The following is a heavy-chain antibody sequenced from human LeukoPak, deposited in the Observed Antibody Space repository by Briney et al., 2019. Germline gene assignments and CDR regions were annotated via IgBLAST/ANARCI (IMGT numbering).Heavy chain of an antibody. V-gene: IGHV3-23*01. Sequence: PGGSLRLSCAASGFTFSSYGMSWVRQAPGKGLEWVSAFSGSDSTTYYADSVKGRFTISRDNSKNTLYLQMNSLRAEDTAVYYCAKEQGVGYKYGKGAYFEYWGQGTLVTVPS. J-gene: IGHJ4*02. CDR3: AKEQGVGYKYGKGAYFEY. CDR1: GFTFSSYG. CDR2: FSGSDSTT. D-gene: IGHD5-18*01.